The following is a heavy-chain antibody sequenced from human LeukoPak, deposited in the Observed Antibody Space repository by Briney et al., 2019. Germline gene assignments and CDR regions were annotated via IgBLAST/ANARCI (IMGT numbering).Heavy chain of an antibody. Sequence: SQTLSLTCAISGDSVSSNSAAWNWIRQSPSRGLEWLGRTYYRSKWYNDYAVSVKSRITINPDTSKNQFSLQLNSVTPEDTAVYYCARGAPDHCSSTSCYLDYWGQGTLVTVSS. CDR1: GDSVSSNSAA. V-gene: IGHV6-1*01. J-gene: IGHJ4*02. D-gene: IGHD2-2*01. CDR2: TYYRSKWYN. CDR3: ARGAPDHCSSTSCYLDY.